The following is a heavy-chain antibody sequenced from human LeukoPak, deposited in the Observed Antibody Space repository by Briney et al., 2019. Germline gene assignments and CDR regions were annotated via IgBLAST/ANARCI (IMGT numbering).Heavy chain of an antibody. CDR2: IYYSGNT. Sequence: PSETLSLTCTVSGGSISSYYWSWIRQPPGKGLEWIGYIYYSGNTNYNPSLKSRVTISVDTSKNQFSLKLSSVTAADTAVYYSARARGQNRVSYYYDSSGYYNFDYWGQGTLVTVSS. V-gene: IGHV4-59*01. J-gene: IGHJ4*02. D-gene: IGHD3-22*01. CDR3: ARARGQNRVSYYYDSSGYYNFDY. CDR1: GGSISSYY.